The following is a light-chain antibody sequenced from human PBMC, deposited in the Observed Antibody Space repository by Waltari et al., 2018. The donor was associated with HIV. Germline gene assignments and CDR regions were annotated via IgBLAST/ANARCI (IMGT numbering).Light chain of an antibody. CDR2: DVS. V-gene: IGLV2-14*03. J-gene: IGLJ1*01. Sequence: QSALTQPASVSGSPRQSITISCTGTSSDVGGYNYVSCYQQHPGKAPKLMIYDVSNRPSGLSDRFSGSKSGNTASLTISGLQAEDEADYYCSSYTSSSTPYVFGTGTKVTVL. CDR1: SSDVGGYNY. CDR3: SSYTSSSTPYV.